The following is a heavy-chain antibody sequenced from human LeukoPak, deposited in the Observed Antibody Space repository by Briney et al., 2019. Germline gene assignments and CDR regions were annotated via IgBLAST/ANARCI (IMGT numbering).Heavy chain of an antibody. Sequence: PGGSLRLSCAASGFIFSDYNMHWVRQVPGKGREWVSIISGGGGRTSYADSVKGRVTISRDNSKDSVYLQMNRLRTEDTAFYYCAKAVSGSIDSWGQGTLVTVSS. CDR1: GFIFSDYN. V-gene: IGHV3-43*02. D-gene: IGHD5/OR15-5a*01. CDR2: ISGGGGRT. CDR3: AKAVSGSIDS. J-gene: IGHJ4*02.